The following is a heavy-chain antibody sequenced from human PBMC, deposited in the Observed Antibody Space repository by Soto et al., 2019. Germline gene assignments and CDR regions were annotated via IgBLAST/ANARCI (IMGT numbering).Heavy chain of an antibody. CDR2: IVPMYNTP. D-gene: IGHD6-19*01. Sequence: QVQLVQSGAGVKKPGSSVKVSCRASGGSFSTSGINWVRQAPGEGLEWVGGIVPMYNTPVYARKFQDRVTITAVESTTTAYMELPTLTSDDTAVYFCARERGHRPVAGSDAFDLWGQGTMVTVSS. CDR3: ARERGHRPVAGSDAFDL. J-gene: IGHJ3*01. CDR1: GGSFSTSG. V-gene: IGHV1-69*01.